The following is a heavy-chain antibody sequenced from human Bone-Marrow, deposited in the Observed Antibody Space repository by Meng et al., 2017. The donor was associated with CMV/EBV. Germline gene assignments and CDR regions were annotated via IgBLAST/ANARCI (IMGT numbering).Heavy chain of an antibody. D-gene: IGHD3-3*01. CDR2: MNPDSGNT. V-gene: IGHV1-8*01. Sequence: ASGKGSGKASEYTFTRYDINWVRQAIGQGLEWMGWMNPDSGNTAYAQKFQGRVTMTRDTSTSTAYMELRSLKSEDTAVYYCARSIWSGYSSFDPWGQGTLVTASS. CDR1: EYTFTRYD. CDR3: ARSIWSGYSSFDP. J-gene: IGHJ5*02.